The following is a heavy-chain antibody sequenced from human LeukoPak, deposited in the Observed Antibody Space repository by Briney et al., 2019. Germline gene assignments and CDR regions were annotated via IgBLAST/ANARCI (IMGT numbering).Heavy chain of an antibody. Sequence: PSETLSLTCSVSGGSISSGDYYWSWIRQPPGKGLEWIGYIYYSGSTYYNPSLKSRVTISVDTSKNQFSLKLSSVTAADTAVYYCARMDATMVRGVIITNAFDIWGQGTMVTVSS. D-gene: IGHD3-10*01. V-gene: IGHV4-30-4*08. CDR2: IYYSGST. CDR3: ARMDATMVRGVIITNAFDI. J-gene: IGHJ3*02. CDR1: GGSISSGDYY.